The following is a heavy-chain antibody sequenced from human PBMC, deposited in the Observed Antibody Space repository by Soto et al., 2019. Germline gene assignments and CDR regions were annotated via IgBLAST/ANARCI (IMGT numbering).Heavy chain of an antibody. Sequence: LSLTCTVSGGSISSTYWSWIRQPPGKGLEWIGNMYYSGSTNHNPSLKSRVTLSVDTSQSRFSLKLTSVTAADTAVYYCARHRVPSVYDPIPGCFDSWGQGILVTVSS. CDR3: ARHRVPSVYDPIPGCFDS. J-gene: IGHJ4*02. D-gene: IGHD5-12*01. V-gene: IGHV4-59*08. CDR2: MYYSGST. CDR1: GGSISSTY.